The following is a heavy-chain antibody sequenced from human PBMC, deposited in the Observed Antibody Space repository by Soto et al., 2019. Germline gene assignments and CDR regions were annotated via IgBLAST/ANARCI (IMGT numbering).Heavy chain of an antibody. D-gene: IGHD3-9*01. Sequence: SETLSLTCTVSGGSISSYYWSWIRQPPGKGLEWIGYIYYSGSTNYNPSLKSRVTISVDTSKNQFSLKLSSVTAADTAVYYCARGGAPDYDILTGYQGSWFDPWGQATLVTVS. CDR3: ARGGAPDYDILTGYQGSWFDP. CDR1: GGSISSYY. V-gene: IGHV4-59*01. J-gene: IGHJ5*02. CDR2: IYYSGST.